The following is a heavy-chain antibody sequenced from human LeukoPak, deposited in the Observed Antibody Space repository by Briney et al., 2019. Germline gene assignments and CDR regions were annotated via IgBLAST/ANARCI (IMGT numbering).Heavy chain of an antibody. J-gene: IGHJ3*02. CDR1: GYTFTGYY. CDR2: INPNSGGT. Sequence: VASVTVSCKASGYTFTGYYMHWVRQAPGQGLEWMGWINPNSGGTNYAQKFQGWVTMTRDTSISTAYMELSRLRSDDTAVYYCARDGGRWLQFLYAFDIWGQGTMVTVSS. CDR3: ARDGGRWLQFLYAFDI. V-gene: IGHV1-2*04. D-gene: IGHD5-24*01.